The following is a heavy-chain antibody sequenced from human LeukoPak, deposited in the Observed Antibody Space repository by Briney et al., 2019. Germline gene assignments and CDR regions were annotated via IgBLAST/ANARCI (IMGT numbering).Heavy chain of an antibody. Sequence: PGGSLRLSCAASGFTFSSYSMNWVRQAPGKGLEWVSSISSSSSYIYYADSVKGRFTISRDNAKNSLYLQMNSLRAEDTAVYYCARDQMVYYYDSSVPRNYYHGMDVWGQGTTVTVSS. CDR2: ISSSSSYI. CDR1: GFTFSSYS. D-gene: IGHD3-22*01. CDR3: ARDQMVYYYDSSVPRNYYHGMDV. V-gene: IGHV3-21*01. J-gene: IGHJ6*02.